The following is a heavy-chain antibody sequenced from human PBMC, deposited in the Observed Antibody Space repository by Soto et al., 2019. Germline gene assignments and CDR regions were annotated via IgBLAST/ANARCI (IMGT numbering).Heavy chain of an antibody. CDR3: ARDESQYSSGWWYFDY. Sequence: QVQLVESGGGVVQPGRSLRLSCAASAFTFSSYAMHWVRQAPGKGLEWVAVISYDGSNKYYADSVKGRFTISRDNSKNTLYLQMNSLRAEYTAVYYCARDESQYSSGWWYFDYWGQGTLVTVSS. CDR2: ISYDGSNK. D-gene: IGHD6-19*01. V-gene: IGHV3-30-3*01. J-gene: IGHJ4*02. CDR1: AFTFSSYA.